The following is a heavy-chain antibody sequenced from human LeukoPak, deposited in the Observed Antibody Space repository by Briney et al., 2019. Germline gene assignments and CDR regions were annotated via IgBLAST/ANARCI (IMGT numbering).Heavy chain of an antibody. J-gene: IGHJ4*02. D-gene: IGHD6-13*01. CDR3: ATDSTSWYFDN. CDR1: GFTFSSYA. V-gene: IGHV3-23*01. Sequence: GRSLRLSCAASGFTFSSYAMSWVRQAPGKGLEWVSGITGSGGSTSYADSVKGRFTISRDNSKNTPYLQMNSLRAEDTAVYYCATDSTSWYFDNWGQGTLVIVSS. CDR2: ITGSGGST.